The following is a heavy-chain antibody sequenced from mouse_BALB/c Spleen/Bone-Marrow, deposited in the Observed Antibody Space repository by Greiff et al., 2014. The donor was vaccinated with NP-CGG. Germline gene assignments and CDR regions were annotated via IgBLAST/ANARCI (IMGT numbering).Heavy chain of an antibody. Sequence: VQLQQSGAELVKPGASVKLSCKASGYTFTSYYMYWVKQRPGQGLERIGEINPNNDGTNFNEKFKSKATLTVDKSSSTAYMQLSSLTSEDSAVYYCARAAYDPYAMDCWGQGTSVTVSS. V-gene: IGHV1S81*02. D-gene: IGHD2-3*01. J-gene: IGHJ4*01. CDR2: INPNNDGT. CDR3: ARAAYDPYAMDC. CDR1: GYTFTSYY.